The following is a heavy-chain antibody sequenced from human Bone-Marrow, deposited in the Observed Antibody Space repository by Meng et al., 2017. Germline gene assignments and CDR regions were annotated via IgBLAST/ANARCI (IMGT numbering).Heavy chain of an antibody. CDR1: GYTFTGYY. CDR3: ARDEDISAAGKLFGDY. J-gene: IGHJ4*02. V-gene: IGHV1-2*02. CDR2: INPNSGGT. D-gene: IGHD6-13*01. Sequence: ASVKVSCKASGYTFTGYYMHWVRQAPGQGLEWMGWINPNSGGTNYAQKFQGRVTMTGDTSISTAYMELSGLRSDDTAMYYCARDEDISAAGKLFGDYRGQGTLVTVSS.